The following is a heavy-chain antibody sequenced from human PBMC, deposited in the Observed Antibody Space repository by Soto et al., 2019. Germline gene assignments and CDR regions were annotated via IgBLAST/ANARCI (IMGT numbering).Heavy chain of an antibody. CDR1: GGSFTSYY. CDR2: INHSGHT. V-gene: IGHV4-34*02. CDR3: VRQGVGASGLGCFDP. Sequence: QVQLQQWGAGLLKSSETLSLTCAVYGGSFTSYYWTWIRQSPDKGLEWIGEINHSGHTNYNPSFQSRVAISVALSKDQFFLSLTAVTAADRGVYYCVRQGVGASGLGCFDPWGQGTLVTVSS. D-gene: IGHD1-26*01. J-gene: IGHJ5*02.